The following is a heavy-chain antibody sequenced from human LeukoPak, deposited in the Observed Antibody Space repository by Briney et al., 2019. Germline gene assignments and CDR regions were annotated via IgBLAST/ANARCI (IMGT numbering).Heavy chain of an antibody. V-gene: IGHV1-46*01. D-gene: IGHD6-6*01. CDR3: AREGGKFSSTFYLDY. Sequence: ASVKVSCKASGYSFTNYYIHWVRQAPGQGLEWMGILNPSGGRTTYAQKFQGRVTLTGDMSTSTAYMEVSSLSSQDTAVYYCAREGGKFSSTFYLDYWGQGALVTVSS. J-gene: IGHJ4*02. CDR1: GYSFTNYY. CDR2: LNPSGGRT.